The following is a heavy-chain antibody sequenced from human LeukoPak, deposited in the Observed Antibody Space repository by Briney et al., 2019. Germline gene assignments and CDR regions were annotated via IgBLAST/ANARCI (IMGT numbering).Heavy chain of an antibody. CDR2: INPNNGGT. CDR1: GYTFTGYY. Sequence: GASVKVSCKASGYTFTGYYVHWVRQAPGQGLEWMGWINPNNGGTNYAQKFQGRVTMTRDTSINTAYMELSRLRFDDTAVYYCARGGAAVVSEFDYWGQGTLVTVSS. V-gene: IGHV1-2*02. J-gene: IGHJ4*02. D-gene: IGHD1-14*01. CDR3: ARGGAAVVSEFDY.